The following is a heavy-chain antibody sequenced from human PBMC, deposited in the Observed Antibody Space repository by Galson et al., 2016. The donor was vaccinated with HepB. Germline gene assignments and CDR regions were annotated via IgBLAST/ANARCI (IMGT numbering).Heavy chain of an antibody. CDR1: GDSISSTSYY. CDR2: IYYSGSI. D-gene: IGHD2-2*02. J-gene: IGHJ6*02. V-gene: IGHV4-39*01. Sequence: SETLSLTCSVSGDSISSTSYYWGWIRQPPGKGLEWIGSIYYSGSIYYNPSLKTRVTISVDTSKNQFSLKLNSVTAADTAVYYCASQYTENYFYLGINVWGQGTTVTVSS. CDR3: ASQYTENYFYLGINV.